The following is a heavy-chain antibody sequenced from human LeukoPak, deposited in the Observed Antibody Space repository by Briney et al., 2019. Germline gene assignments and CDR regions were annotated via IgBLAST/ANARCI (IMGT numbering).Heavy chain of an antibody. CDR1: GGSISSYY. CDR2: IYYSGST. V-gene: IGHV4-59*01. D-gene: IGHD3-3*01. Sequence: PSETLSLTCTVSGGSISSYYWSWIRQPPGKGLEWIGYIYYSGSTNYNPSLKSRVTISVDTSKNQFSLKLSSVTAADTAVYYCASTHYDFWSGYLGYWGQGTLVTVSS. J-gene: IGHJ4*02. CDR3: ASTHYDFWSGYLGY.